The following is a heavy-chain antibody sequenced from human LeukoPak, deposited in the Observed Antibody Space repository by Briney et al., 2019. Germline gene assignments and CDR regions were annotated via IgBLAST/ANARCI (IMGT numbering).Heavy chain of an antibody. J-gene: IGHJ4*02. V-gene: IGHV1-2*02. CDR1: GYTLTDYY. Sequence: ASVKVSCKASGYTLTDYYMHWVRQAPGQGLEWMGWINPNSDDTNYAQKFQGRVTMTRDTSISTAYMELSRLTSDDTAIYYCARDWRGSYFPDFWGQGTLVTVSS. D-gene: IGHD1-26*01. CDR3: ARDWRGSYFPDF. CDR2: INPNSDDT.